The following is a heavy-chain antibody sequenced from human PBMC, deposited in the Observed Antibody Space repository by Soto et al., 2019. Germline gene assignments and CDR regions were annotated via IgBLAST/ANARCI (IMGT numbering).Heavy chain of an antibody. Sequence: QVQLVESGGGVVQPGRSLRLSCAASGFTFSSYGMHWVRQAPGKGLEWVAVISYDGSNKYYADSVKGRFTISRDNSKNTLYLQMNSLRAEDTAVYYCAKDDSVAGTNYWGQGTLVTVSS. CDR2: ISYDGSNK. CDR1: GFTFSSYG. CDR3: AKDDSVAGTNY. V-gene: IGHV3-30*18. D-gene: IGHD6-19*01. J-gene: IGHJ4*02.